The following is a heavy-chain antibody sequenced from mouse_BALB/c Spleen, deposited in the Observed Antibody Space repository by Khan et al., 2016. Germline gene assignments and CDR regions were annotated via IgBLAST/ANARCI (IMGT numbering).Heavy chain of an antibody. CDR3: ARLNGYDGDY. J-gene: IGHJ2*01. CDR2: IYPGDGDT. CDR1: GYTFTNYW. D-gene: IGHD2-2*01. V-gene: IGHV1-87*01. Sequence: VQLQESGAELARPGASVKLSCKASGYTFTNYWMQWVKQRPGQGLEWIGAIYPGDGDTRYTQKFKGKATLTADESSSTAYMQLSSLASEDSAVYYCARLNGYDGDYWGQGTTLTVSS.